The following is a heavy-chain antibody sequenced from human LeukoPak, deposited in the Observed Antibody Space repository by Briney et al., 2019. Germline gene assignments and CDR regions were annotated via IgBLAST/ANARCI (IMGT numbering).Heavy chain of an antibody. D-gene: IGHD3-10*01. J-gene: IGHJ4*02. Sequence: ASVKVSCKASGGTFSSYAISWVRQAPGQGLEWMGWINPNSGGTNYAQKFQGRVTMTRDTSISTAYMELSRLRSDDTAVYYCARKGSLWFGESDFDYWGQGTLVTVSS. V-gene: IGHV1-2*02. CDR3: ARKGSLWFGESDFDY. CDR2: INPNSGGT. CDR1: GGTFSSYA.